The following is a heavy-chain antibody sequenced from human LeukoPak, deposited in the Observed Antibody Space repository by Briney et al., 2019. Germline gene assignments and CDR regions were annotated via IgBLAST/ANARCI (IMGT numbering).Heavy chain of an antibody. CDR1: GYTFTSYD. Sequence: GASVKVSCRASGYTFTSYDINWVRQATGQGLEWMGWMNPNSGNTGYAHKFQGRVTMTRNTSISTAYMELSSLRSEDTAVYYCARVIGSSWGYYYYYMDVWGKGTTVTISS. J-gene: IGHJ6*03. V-gene: IGHV1-8*01. CDR3: ARVIGSSWGYYYYYMDV. CDR2: MNPNSGNT. D-gene: IGHD6-13*01.